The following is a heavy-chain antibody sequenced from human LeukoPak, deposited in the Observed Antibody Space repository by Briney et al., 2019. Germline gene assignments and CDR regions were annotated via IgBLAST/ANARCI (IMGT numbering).Heavy chain of an antibody. J-gene: IGHJ4*02. CDR3: AKLIAVAGTDDY. V-gene: IGHV3-23*01. D-gene: IGHD6-19*01. CDR2: ISGDGANT. Sequence: GGSLRLSCVASGFTFDTYAMSWVRQAPGKGLEWVSSISGDGANTYCADSVKGRFTVSRDNSKNTLCLQMNSLRADDTAVYFCAKLIAVAGTDDYWGQGTLVTVSS. CDR1: GFTFDTYA.